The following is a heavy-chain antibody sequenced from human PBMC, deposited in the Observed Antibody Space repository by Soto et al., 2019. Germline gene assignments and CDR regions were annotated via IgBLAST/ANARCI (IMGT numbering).Heavy chain of an antibody. CDR1: GGSFSGYY. D-gene: IGHD3-22*01. J-gene: IGHJ3*02. CDR2: INHSGST. Sequence: SSETLCLTCAVYGGSFSGYYWSWIRQPPGKGLEWIGEINHSGSTNYNPSLKSRVTISVDGSRNQISLKLTSVTVADTAVYYCARDHYENNEYDAFDTWGQGTMVTVSS. V-gene: IGHV4-34*01. CDR3: ARDHYENNEYDAFDT.